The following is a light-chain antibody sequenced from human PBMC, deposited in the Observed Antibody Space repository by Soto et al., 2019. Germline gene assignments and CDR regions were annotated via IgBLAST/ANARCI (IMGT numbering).Light chain of an antibody. CDR2: DVV. CDR3: SSYTSMTTLV. J-gene: IGLJ1*01. Sequence: QSVLTQPRSVSGSPGQSVTISCTGISSDVAGYNYVSWYQQQPGKTPKLIVYDVVKRPSGVPDRFSGSKSGNTASLTISGLQAEDEADYYCSSYTSMTTLVFGTGTKLTVL. V-gene: IGLV2-11*01. CDR1: SSDVAGYNY.